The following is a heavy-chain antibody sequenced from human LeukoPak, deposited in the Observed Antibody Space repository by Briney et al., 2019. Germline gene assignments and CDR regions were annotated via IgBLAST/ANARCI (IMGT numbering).Heavy chain of an antibody. CDR1: GFTFSSHW. CDR2: IKQDGSDK. V-gene: IGHV3-7*01. D-gene: IGHD1-26*01. CDR3: ARDSGAY. J-gene: IGHJ4*02. Sequence: GGSLRLSCAASGFTFSSHWMSWVRQAPGKGLEWLANIKQDGSDKYYVDSVRGRFTISRDNAKNSLYLQMNSLRAEDTAVYYCARDSGAYWGQGTLVTVSS.